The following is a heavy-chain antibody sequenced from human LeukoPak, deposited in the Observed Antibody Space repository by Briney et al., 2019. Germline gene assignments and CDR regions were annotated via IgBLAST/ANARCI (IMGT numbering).Heavy chain of an antibody. Sequence: GGSLRLSCATSGFSFSSYGMHWVRQAPVKGLEWVAVIWDDGSFKDHVDSVKGRFTISRDNSKNTLYLQMNSLTVEDTAVYYCARDWLNSSGYPDCWGQGTLVTVSS. J-gene: IGHJ4*02. V-gene: IGHV3-33*01. CDR2: IWDDGSFK. CDR3: ARDWLNSSGYPDC. CDR1: GFSFSSYG. D-gene: IGHD3-22*01.